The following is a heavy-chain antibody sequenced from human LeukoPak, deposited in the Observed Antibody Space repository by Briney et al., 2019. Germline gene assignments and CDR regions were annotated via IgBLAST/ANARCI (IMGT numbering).Heavy chain of an antibody. V-gene: IGHV3-53*01. Sequence: PGGSLRLSCAASGFTVSSNYMSWVRQAPGKGLEWVSIIYSGGSTFYADSVKGRFTISRDNAKNSLYLQMNSLRAEDTAVYYCARDVPVGATDYWGQGTLVTVSS. D-gene: IGHD1-26*01. J-gene: IGHJ4*02. CDR3: ARDVPVGATDY. CDR1: GFTVSSNY. CDR2: IYSGGST.